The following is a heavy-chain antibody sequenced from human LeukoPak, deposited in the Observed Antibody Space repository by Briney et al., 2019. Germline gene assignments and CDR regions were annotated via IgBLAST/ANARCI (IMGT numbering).Heavy chain of an antibody. CDR1: GFTFSSYA. D-gene: IGHD4/OR15-4a*01. CDR2: ISSNGGST. Sequence: PGGSLRFSCAASGFTFSSYAMHWVRQAPGKGLEYVSAISSNGGSTYYANSVKGRFTISRDNSKNTLYLQMGSLRAEDMAVYYCARGPLTQYYYHYYYMDVWGKGTTVTVSS. CDR3: ARGPLTQYYYHYYYMDV. J-gene: IGHJ6*03. V-gene: IGHV3-64*01.